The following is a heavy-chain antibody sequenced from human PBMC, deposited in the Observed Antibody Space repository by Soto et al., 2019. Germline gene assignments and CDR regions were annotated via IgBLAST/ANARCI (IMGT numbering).Heavy chain of an antibody. CDR1: GGSISSSSYY. J-gene: IGHJ4*02. V-gene: IGHV4-39*07. CDR2: IYYSGST. D-gene: IGHD6-13*01. Sequence: SETLSLTCTVSGGSISSSSYYWGWIRQPPGKGLEWIGSIYYSGSTNYNPSLKSRVTISVDTSKNQFSLKLSSVTAADTAVYYCARGYSSSWYVDYWGQGTLVTVSS. CDR3: ARGYSSSWYVDY.